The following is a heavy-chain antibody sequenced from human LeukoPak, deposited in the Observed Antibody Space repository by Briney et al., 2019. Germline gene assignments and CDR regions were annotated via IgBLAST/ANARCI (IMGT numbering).Heavy chain of an antibody. CDR3: ARDLSSTSNWEFDF. D-gene: IGHD1-26*01. J-gene: IGHJ4*02. CDR1: GYTFTGYF. CDR2: INLNSGGT. V-gene: IGHV1-2*06. Sequence: GASVKVSCKASGYTFTGYFMHWVRQAPGQGLEWMGRINLNSGGTYYAQNFQGRVTTTRDTSISTAYVELSRLTSDDTAMYYCARDLSSTSNWEFDFWGQGTLVTVSS.